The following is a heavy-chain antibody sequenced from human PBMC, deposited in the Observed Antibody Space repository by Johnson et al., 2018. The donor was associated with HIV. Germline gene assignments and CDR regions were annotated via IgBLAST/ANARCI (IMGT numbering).Heavy chain of an antibody. Sequence: QMQLVESGGGLVKPGGSLRLSCAASGFTFSDYYMSWIRQAPGKGLEWVSYISSSSSSIYYADSVKGRFTISRDNAKNSLYLQINSLRAEDTAVYYCAREGSVGATIFTMFDAFDIWGQGTMVTVSS. CDR2: ISSSSSSI. CDR3: AREGSVGATIFTMFDAFDI. D-gene: IGHD1-26*01. V-gene: IGHV3-11*04. CDR1: GFTFSDYY. J-gene: IGHJ3*02.